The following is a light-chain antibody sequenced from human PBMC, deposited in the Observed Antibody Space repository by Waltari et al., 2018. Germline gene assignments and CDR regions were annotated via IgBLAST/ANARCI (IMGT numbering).Light chain of an antibody. J-gene: IGLJ2*01. CDR2: DVT. CDR1: SSDLGGYQY. CDR3: SSYTSSSTLVV. V-gene: IGLV2-14*01. Sequence: QSALPQPASVSGSPGQSITISCTGTSSDLGGYQYFSWYQQHPGKAPKLIIYDVTNRPSGVSNRFSGSKSGNTASLTISGLQAEDEADYYCSSYTSSSTLVVFGGGTKLTVL.